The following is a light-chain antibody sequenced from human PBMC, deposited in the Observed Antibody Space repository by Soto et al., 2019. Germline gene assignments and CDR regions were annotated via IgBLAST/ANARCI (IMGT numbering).Light chain of an antibody. CDR2: EVS. CDR3: MSYTTGVTYV. J-gene: IGLJ1*01. CDR1: SSDVGAHNY. Sequence: QSALTQPASVSGSPGQSITIFCTGTSSDVGAHNYVSWYQQYPGKGPQLLIYEVSNRPSGVSSRFSGAKSGNTASLTISGLQTGDEADYHCMSYTTGVTYVFGTGTKVTVL. V-gene: IGLV2-14*01.